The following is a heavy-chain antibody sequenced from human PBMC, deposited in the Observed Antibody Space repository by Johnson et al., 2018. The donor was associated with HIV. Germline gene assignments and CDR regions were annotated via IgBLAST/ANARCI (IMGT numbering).Heavy chain of an antibody. V-gene: IGHV3-73*01. CDR1: GFTFSGSA. CDR3: AKDRYDFWSGHPLPSDAFDI. Sequence: VQLVESGGGLVQPGGSLKLSCAASGFTFSGSAVHWVRQASGKGLEWVGHIRSKANSYATTYAASVKGRFTISRDNAKNSLYLQMNSLRAEDTALYYCAKDRYDFWSGHPLPSDAFDIWGQGTMVTVSS. D-gene: IGHD3-3*01. CDR2: IRSKANSYAT. J-gene: IGHJ3*02.